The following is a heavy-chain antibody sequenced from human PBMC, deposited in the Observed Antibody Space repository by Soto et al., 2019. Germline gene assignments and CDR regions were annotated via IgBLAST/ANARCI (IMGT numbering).Heavy chain of an antibody. V-gene: IGHV3-23*01. CDR3: ASTSYDFWSGYLFDY. J-gene: IGHJ4*02. D-gene: IGHD3-3*01. Sequence: EVQLLESGGGLVQPGGSLRLSCAASGFTFSSYAMSWVRQAPGKGLEWVSAISGSGGSTYYADSVKGRFTISRDNSKNTLYLQMNSPRAEDTAVYYCASTSYDFWSGYLFDYWGQGTLVTVSS. CDR1: GFTFSSYA. CDR2: ISGSGGST.